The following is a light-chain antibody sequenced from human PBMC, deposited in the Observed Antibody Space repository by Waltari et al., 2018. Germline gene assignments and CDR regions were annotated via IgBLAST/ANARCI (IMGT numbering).Light chain of an antibody. V-gene: IGLV2-23*01. CDR3: CSYAGSFTLV. J-gene: IGLJ2*01. Sequence: QSALSQPASVSGSPGQSITIPCTGTRIDVGIYNLVSWYQEHPGKAPKLMIYEDSKRPSGVSNRFSGSKSGNTASLTISGLQAEDEADYYCCSYAGSFTLVFGGGTKLTVL. CDR2: EDS. CDR1: RIDVGIYNL.